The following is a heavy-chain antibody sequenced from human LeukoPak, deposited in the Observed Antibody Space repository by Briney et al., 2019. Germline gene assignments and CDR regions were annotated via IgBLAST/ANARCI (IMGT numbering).Heavy chain of an antibody. CDR2: IYTSGTT. V-gene: IGHV4-4*07. J-gene: IGHJ4*02. D-gene: IGHD4-17*01. CDR1: GGSISSYY. Sequence: SETLSLTCTVSGGSISSYYWSWIRQPAGKGLEWIGRIYTSGTTHYNPSLKSRVTMSVNTSKNQFSLKLSSVTAADTAVYYCARLSTVTTSFDYWGQGTLVTVSS. CDR3: ARLSTVTTSFDY.